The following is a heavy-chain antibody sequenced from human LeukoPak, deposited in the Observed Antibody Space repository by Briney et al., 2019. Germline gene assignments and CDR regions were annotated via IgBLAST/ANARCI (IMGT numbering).Heavy chain of an antibody. CDR2: IYHSGST. D-gene: IGHD3-16*01. Sequence: PSETLSLTCAVSGGSISSSNWWSWVRQPPGKGLEWIGEIYHSGSTNYNPSLKSRVTISVDKSKNQFSLKLSSVTAADTAVYYCARVAGGAAVSCFDPWGQGTLVTLSS. CDR3: ARVAGGAAVSCFDP. V-gene: IGHV4-4*02. J-gene: IGHJ5*02. CDR1: GGSISSSNW.